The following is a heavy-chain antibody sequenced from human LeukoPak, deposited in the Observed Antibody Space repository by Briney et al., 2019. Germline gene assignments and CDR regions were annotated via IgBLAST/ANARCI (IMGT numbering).Heavy chain of an antibody. J-gene: IGHJ6*02. D-gene: IGHD3-10*01. CDR1: GYTFTSYG. Sequence: GASVKVSCKASGYTFTSYGISWVRQAPGQGLEWMGWISAYNGNTNYAQKLQGRVTMTTDTSTSTACMELRSLRSDDTAVYYCARVLFEFGEYYYYYYGMDVWGQGTTVTVSS. CDR2: ISAYNGNT. V-gene: IGHV1-18*01. CDR3: ARVLFEFGEYYYYYYGMDV.